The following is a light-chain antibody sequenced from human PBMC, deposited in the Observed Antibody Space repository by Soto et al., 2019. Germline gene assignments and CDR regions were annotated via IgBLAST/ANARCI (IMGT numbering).Light chain of an antibody. V-gene: IGKV3-11*01. CDR1: QSVSSY. CDR2: DAS. J-gene: IGKJ2*01. CDR3: QQRSNWPPKYT. Sequence: EMVLTHSPATLSLSPGERATLSCRASQSVSSYLAWYQQKPGQAPRLLIYDASNRATGIPARFSGSGSGTDFTLTISSLEPEDFAVYDCQQRSNWPPKYTFGQGTKLEIK.